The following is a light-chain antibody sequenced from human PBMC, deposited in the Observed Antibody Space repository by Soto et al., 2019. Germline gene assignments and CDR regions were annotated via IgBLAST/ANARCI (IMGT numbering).Light chain of an antibody. V-gene: IGKV3-11*01. CDR3: QQYNNWPPVT. CDR1: QSISSY. CDR2: DAS. J-gene: IGKJ1*01. Sequence: EVVLTHSPDTLSLPPWEIATLSCGASQSISSYLAWYQQKPGQAPRLLIYDASSRATGIPARFSGSGSGTDFTLTISSLQSEDFAVYYCQQYNNWPPVTFGQGTKVDIK.